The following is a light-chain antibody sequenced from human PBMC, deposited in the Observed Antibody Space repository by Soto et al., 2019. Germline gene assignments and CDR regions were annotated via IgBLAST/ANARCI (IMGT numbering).Light chain of an antibody. V-gene: IGLV1-40*01. CDR2: GNG. J-gene: IGLJ1*01. Sequence: VLTQPPSVSGAPGQRVTISCTGSSSNIGAGYGVHWYQQLPGTAPKLLIYGNGNRPSGVPDRFSGSKSGTSASLAITGLQAEDEADYYCQSYDSSLSGYVFGTGTKVTVL. CDR3: QSYDSSLSGYV. CDR1: SSNIGAGYG.